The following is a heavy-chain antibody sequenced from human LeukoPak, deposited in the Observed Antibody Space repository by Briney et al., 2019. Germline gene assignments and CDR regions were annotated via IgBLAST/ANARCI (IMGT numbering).Heavy chain of an antibody. CDR3: ARDPWNPAPPAVRKDGIYYYYGMDV. CDR2: ISTYNGNT. J-gene: IGHJ6*02. D-gene: IGHD2-2*02. Sequence: VASVKVSCKASGYIFTSYGISWVRQAPGQGLEWMGWISTYNGNTNYAQKLQGRITMTTDTSTSTAYMELRSLRSDDTAVYYCARDPWNPAPPAVRKDGIYYYYGMDVWGQGTTVTVSS. CDR1: GYIFTSYG. V-gene: IGHV1-18*01.